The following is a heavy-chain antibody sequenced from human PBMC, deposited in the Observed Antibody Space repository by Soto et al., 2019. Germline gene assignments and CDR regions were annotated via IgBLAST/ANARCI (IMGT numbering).Heavy chain of an antibody. CDR3: ARRGQQVNY. CDR2: ISSSSSTI. V-gene: IGHV3-48*01. J-gene: IGHJ4*02. D-gene: IGHD6-13*01. Sequence: EVQLVDSGGGLVQPGGSLRLSCAASGFTFSSYGMNWVRQAPGKGLEWVSYISSSSSTIYYADSVKGRFTISRDNAKNSLYLQMNSLRAEDTAVYFCARRGQQVNYWGQGTLVTVSS. CDR1: GFTFSSYG.